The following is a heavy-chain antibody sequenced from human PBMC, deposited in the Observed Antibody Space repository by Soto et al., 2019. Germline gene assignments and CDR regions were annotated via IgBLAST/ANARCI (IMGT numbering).Heavy chain of an antibody. V-gene: IGHV1-69*06. CDR1: GGTFSSYA. CDR3: ARTLYYYDSSGYYYYFDY. Sequence: SVKVSCKASGGTFSSYAISWVRQAPGQGLEWMGGIIPIFGTANYAQKFQGRVTITADKSTSTAYMELSSLRSEDTAVYYCARTLYYYDSSGYYYYFDYWGQGTTVTVSS. D-gene: IGHD3-22*01. J-gene: IGHJ4*03. CDR2: IIPIFGTA.